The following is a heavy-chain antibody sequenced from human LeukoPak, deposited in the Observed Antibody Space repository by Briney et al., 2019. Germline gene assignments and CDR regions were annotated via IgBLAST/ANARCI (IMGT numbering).Heavy chain of an antibody. V-gene: IGHV3-66*01. J-gene: IGHJ4*02. CDR3: ARVGVWGSYRGFDY. CDR2: IYSGGST. CDR1: GFTVSSNY. Sequence: GGSLRLSCAASGFTVSSNYMSWVRQAPGKGLEWVSVIYSGGSTYYADSVKGRFTISRDNFKNTLYLQMNSLRAEDTAVYYCARVGVWGSYRGFDYWGQGTLVTVSS. D-gene: IGHD3-16*02.